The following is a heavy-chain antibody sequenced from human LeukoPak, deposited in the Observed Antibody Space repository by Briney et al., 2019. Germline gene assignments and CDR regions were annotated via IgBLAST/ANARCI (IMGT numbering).Heavy chain of an antibody. V-gene: IGHV4-59*01. CDR1: GGSISSYY. J-gene: IGHJ4*02. Sequence: KPSETLSLTCTVSGGSISSYYWSWIRQPPGKGLEWIGYIYYSGSTNYNPSLKSRVTISVDTSKNQFSLKLSSVTAPDTAVYYCARGYYDSSGYYQYIFDDWGQGALVTVSS. CDR3: ARGYYDSSGYYQYIFDD. D-gene: IGHD3-22*01. CDR2: IYYSGST.